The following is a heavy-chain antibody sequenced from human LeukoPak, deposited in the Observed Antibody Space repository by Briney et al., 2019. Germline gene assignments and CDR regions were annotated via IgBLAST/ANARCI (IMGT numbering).Heavy chain of an antibody. CDR1: GGTFSSYA. Sequence: ASVKVSCKASGGTFSSYAISWVRQAPGQGLEWMGGIIPIFGTANYAQKFQGRVTITADKSTSTAYKELSSLRSEDTAVYYCARNWAYSSSWYFDYWGQGTLVTVSS. J-gene: IGHJ4*02. CDR2: IIPIFGTA. V-gene: IGHV1-69*06. D-gene: IGHD6-13*01. CDR3: ARNWAYSSSWYFDY.